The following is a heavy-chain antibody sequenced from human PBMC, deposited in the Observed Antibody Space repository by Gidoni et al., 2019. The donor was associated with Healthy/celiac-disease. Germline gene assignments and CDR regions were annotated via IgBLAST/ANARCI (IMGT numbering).Heavy chain of an antibody. Sequence: QVQLQESGSGLVKPSENLSLTCTVSGYSLSSGYYWGWIRQPPGKGLEWIGSIDHSGSTYYNPSLKSRVTISVDTSKNQFSLKLSSVTAADTAVYYCARGFYSGWRFDPWGQGTLVTVSS. CDR1: GYSLSSGYY. D-gene: IGHD6-19*01. J-gene: IGHJ5*02. CDR2: IDHSGST. V-gene: IGHV4-38-2*02. CDR3: ARGFYSGWRFDP.